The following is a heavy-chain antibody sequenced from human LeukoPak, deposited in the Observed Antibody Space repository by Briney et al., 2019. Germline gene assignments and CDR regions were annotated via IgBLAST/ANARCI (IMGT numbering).Heavy chain of an antibody. CDR2: INTDGTTI. CDR3: ARRGGQFDY. CDR1: GFTFSSYS. J-gene: IGHJ4*02. D-gene: IGHD3-16*01. V-gene: IGHV3-48*04. Sequence: GGSLRLSCAASGFTFSSYSMNWVRQAPGKGLEWISYINTDGTTIHYADSVKDRFTVSRDNAKNSLFLQINSLRAEDTAVYYCARRGGQFDYWGQGTLVTVSS.